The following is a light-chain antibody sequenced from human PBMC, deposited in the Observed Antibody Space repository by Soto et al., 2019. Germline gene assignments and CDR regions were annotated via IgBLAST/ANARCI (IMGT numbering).Light chain of an antibody. CDR3: SSYRRGSTYV. CDR2: DVT. Sequence: QSVLTQPASVSGSPGQSITVSCTGTSSDVGGYNYVSWYQQHPGKAPRLMIYDVTNRPSGVSDRFSGSKSGNTASLTISGLQAEDEADYYCSSYRRGSTYVFGTGTKVTLL. J-gene: IGLJ1*01. V-gene: IGLV2-14*03. CDR1: SSDVGGYNY.